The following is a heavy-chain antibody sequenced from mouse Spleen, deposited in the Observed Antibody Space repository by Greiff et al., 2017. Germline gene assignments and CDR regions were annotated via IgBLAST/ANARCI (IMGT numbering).Heavy chain of an antibody. CDR1: GYTFTDYA. CDR2: ISTYYGDA. J-gene: IGHJ1*01. CDR3: ARDYYGNWYFDV. D-gene: IGHD2-1*01. V-gene: IGHV1S137*01. Sequence: VMLVESGAELVRPGVSVKISCKGSGYTFTDYAMHWVKQSHAKSLEWIGVISTYYGDASYNQKFKGKATMTVDKSSSTAYMELARLTSEDSAIYYCARDYYGNWYFDVWGAGTTVTVSS.